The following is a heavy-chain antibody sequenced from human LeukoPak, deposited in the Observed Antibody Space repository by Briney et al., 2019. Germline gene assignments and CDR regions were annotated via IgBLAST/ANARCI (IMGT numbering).Heavy chain of an antibody. CDR3: AKSGYGSGSYSWFDP. Sequence: GGSLRLSCAASGFTFSSCGMSWVRQAPGKGLEWVSAISGSGGSTYYADSVKGRFTISGDNSKNTLYLQMNSLRAEDTAVYYCAKSGYGSGSYSWFDPWGQGTLVTVSS. V-gene: IGHV3-23*01. J-gene: IGHJ5*02. CDR2: ISGSGGST. CDR1: GFTFSSCG. D-gene: IGHD3-10*01.